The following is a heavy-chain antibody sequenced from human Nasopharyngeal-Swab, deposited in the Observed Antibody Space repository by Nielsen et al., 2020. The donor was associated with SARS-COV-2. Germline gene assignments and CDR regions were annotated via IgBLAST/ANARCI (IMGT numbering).Heavy chain of an antibody. CDR3: ANRRLEGIDV. D-gene: IGHD1-1*01. V-gene: IGHV1-46*01. CDR2: INPSGGDT. Sequence: ASVKVSCKASGYTFTTYNVHWVRQAPGQGLEWMGRINPSGGDTGYAQKFQGRVTMTRDTSTSTVYMEVSSLRSEDTAVCYCANRRLEGIDVWGQGTTV. CDR1: GYTFTTYN. J-gene: IGHJ6*02.